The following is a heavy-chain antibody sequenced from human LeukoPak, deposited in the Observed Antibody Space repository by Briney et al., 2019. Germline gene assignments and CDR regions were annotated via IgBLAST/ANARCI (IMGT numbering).Heavy chain of an antibody. Sequence: GALRLSCAASGFTFSSYGMRWVRQAPGKGLEWVAFIRYDGSNKYYADSVKGRFTIARDNSKNTLYLQMNSLRAEDTAVYYCAKGGCGGSCYQGAFDIWGQGTMVTVSS. V-gene: IGHV3-30*02. CDR2: IRYDGSNK. CDR3: AKGGCGGSCYQGAFDI. CDR1: GFTFSSYG. J-gene: IGHJ3*02. D-gene: IGHD2-15*01.